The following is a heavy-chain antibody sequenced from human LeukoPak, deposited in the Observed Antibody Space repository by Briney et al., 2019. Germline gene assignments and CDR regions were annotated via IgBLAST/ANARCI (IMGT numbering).Heavy chain of an antibody. CDR3: ARDTTTVTTSSAFDY. D-gene: IGHD4-17*01. V-gene: IGHV3-30*04. J-gene: IGHJ4*02. CDR1: GFTFSSYA. CDR2: ISYDGSNK. Sequence: GGSLRLSCAASGFTFSSYAMHWVRQAPGKGLERVAVISYDGSNKYYADSVKGRFTISRDNSKNTLYLQMNSLRAEDTAVYHCARDTTTVTTSSAFDYWGQGTLVTVSS.